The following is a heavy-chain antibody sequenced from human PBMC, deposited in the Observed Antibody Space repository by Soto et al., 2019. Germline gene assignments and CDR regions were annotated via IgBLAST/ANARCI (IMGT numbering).Heavy chain of an antibody. J-gene: IGHJ6*02. Sequence: QVQLVQSGAEVKKPGASVKVSCKASGYTFTSYGISWVRQAPGQGLEWMGWISAYNGNTNYAQKLQGRVTMTTDTSTSTDYMELRSLRSDDTAVYYCARSVWDCSGGSCYQYYYYYGMDVWGQGTTVTVSS. D-gene: IGHD2-15*01. CDR2: ISAYNGNT. CDR1: GYTFTSYG. CDR3: ARSVWDCSGGSCYQYYYYYGMDV. V-gene: IGHV1-18*01.